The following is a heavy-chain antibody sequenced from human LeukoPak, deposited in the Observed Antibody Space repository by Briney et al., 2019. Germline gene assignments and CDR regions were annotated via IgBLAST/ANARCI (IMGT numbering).Heavy chain of an antibody. CDR3: SHSSSFYAYFDY. V-gene: IGHV3-53*01. CDR2: IYSDNT. D-gene: IGHD6-13*01. Sequence: PGGSLRLSCTVSGFTVSSNSMSWVRQAPGKGLEWVSFIYSDNTHYSDSVKGRFTISRDNSKNTLYLQMNSLRAEDTAVYYCSHSSSFYAYFDYWGQGTLVTVSS. CDR1: GFTVSSNS. J-gene: IGHJ4*02.